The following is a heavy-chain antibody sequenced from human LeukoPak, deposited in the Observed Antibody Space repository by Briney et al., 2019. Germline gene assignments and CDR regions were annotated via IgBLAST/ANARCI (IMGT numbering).Heavy chain of an antibody. CDR1: GGSISAYY. Sequence: SETLSLTCTVSGGSISAYYWSWIRQPPGKGLEWIGYIYNSGSANYNPSLQSRVTILIETSKKQFSLKVSSVTAADTAVYYCAREAAVGTGGFDYWGQGTLVTVSS. CDR3: AREAAVGTGGFDY. CDR2: IYNSGSA. D-gene: IGHD6-13*01. J-gene: IGHJ4*02. V-gene: IGHV4-59*01.